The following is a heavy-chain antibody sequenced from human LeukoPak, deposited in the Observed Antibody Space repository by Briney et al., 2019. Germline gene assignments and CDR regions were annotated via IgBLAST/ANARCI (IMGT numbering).Heavy chain of an antibody. CDR3: ARSPVAGPRNYYYYGMDV. D-gene: IGHD6-19*01. J-gene: IGHJ6*02. CDR1: GFTFDDYA. CDR2: ISWNSGSI. Sequence: PGRSLRLSCAASGFTFDDYAMHWVRQAPGKGLEWVSGISWNSGSIGYADSVKGRFTISRDNSKNTLYLQMNSLRAEDTAVYYCARSPVAGPRNYYYYGMDVWGQGTTVTVSS. V-gene: IGHV3-9*01.